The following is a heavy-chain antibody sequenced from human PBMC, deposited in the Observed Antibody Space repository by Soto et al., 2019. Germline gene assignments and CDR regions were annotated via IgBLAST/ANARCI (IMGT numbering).Heavy chain of an antibody. V-gene: IGHV4-34*01. D-gene: IGHD2-2*01. CDR1: GGSCRVYY. J-gene: IGHJ5*02. CDR3: AREGPRVVTAATTWLDP. Sequence: SEALSVTCAVYGGSCRVYYWSWIRQPPGKGLEWIGEINHSGSTNYNPSLKSRVTISVDTSKNQFSLKLSSVTAADTAVYYFAREGPRVVTAATTWLDPWAQGTLVTVSS. CDR2: INHSGST.